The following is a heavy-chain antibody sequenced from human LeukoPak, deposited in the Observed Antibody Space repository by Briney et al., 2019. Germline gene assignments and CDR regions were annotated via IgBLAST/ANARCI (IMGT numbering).Heavy chain of an antibody. Sequence: GGSLRLSCAASGFTFDDYTMHWVRHAPGKGLEWVSLISWDGGSTYYADSVKGRFTISRDNSKNSLYLQMNSLRTEDTALYYCAKDSGYGSSSRGGIDYWGQGTLVTVSS. D-gene: IGHD6-6*01. V-gene: IGHV3-43*01. CDR3: AKDSGYGSSSRGGIDY. CDR1: GFTFDDYT. CDR2: ISWDGGST. J-gene: IGHJ4*02.